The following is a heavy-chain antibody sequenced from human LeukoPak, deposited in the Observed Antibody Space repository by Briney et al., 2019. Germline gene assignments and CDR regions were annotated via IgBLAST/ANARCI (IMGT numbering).Heavy chain of an antibody. CDR2: ISSSSSYI. D-gene: IGHD6-13*01. CDR1: GFTFSSYS. V-gene: IGHV3-21*01. J-gene: IGHJ4*02. CDR3: ARDPYSSSWFDY. Sequence: GGSLRLSCAASGFTFSSYSMNWVRQAPGKGLEWVSSISSSSSYIYYADSVKSRFTISRDNAKNSLYLQMNSLRAEDTAVYYCARDPYSSSWFDYWGQGTLVTVSS.